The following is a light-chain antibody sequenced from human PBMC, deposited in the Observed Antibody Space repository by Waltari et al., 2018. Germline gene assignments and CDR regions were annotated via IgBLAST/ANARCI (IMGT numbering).Light chain of an antibody. V-gene: IGKV3-11*01. CDR2: DAS. CDR1: QSVSSY. Sequence: EIVLTQSPATLSLSPGESATLSCRASQSVSSYLAWYQQKPGQAPRLLIYDASKRATGIPARFSGSGSGTDFNLTISVLEPEDFAVYHCQQRSNWPWTFGQGTKVEIK. J-gene: IGKJ1*01. CDR3: QQRSNWPWT.